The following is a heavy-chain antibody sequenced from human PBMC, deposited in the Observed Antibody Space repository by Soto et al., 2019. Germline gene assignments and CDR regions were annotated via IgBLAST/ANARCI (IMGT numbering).Heavy chain of an antibody. CDR2: ISSSSSYI. J-gene: IGHJ5*02. Sequence: EVQLVESGGGLVKPGGSLRLSCAASGFTFSSYSMNWVRQAPGKGLEWVSSISSSSSYIYYADSVKGRFTISRDNANNSLYLQMNSRRAEDTAVYYCARFNEIAVISPWGQGTLVLVSS. CDR3: ARFNEIAVISP. D-gene: IGHD6-19*01. V-gene: IGHV3-21*01. CDR1: GFTFSSYS.